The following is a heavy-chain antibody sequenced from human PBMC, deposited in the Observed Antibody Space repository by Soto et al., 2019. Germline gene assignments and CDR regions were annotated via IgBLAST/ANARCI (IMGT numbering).Heavy chain of an antibody. CDR2: INPILSMS. CDR3: ASSYGSGYRAFDY. J-gene: IGHJ4*02. CDR1: GDTFSFYS. Sequence: QVQLVQSGAEVKKPGSSVRVSCKASGDTFSFYSINWVRQAPGLGLEWMGRINPILSMSNYAQRFQGRVTVTADKSTSTAHMELRSLRSEDTAMYYCASSYGSGYRAFDYWGQGALVTVSS. D-gene: IGHD3-10*01. V-gene: IGHV1-69*02.